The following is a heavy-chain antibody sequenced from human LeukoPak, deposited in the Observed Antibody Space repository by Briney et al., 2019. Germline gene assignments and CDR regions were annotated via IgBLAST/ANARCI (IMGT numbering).Heavy chain of an antibody. V-gene: IGHV4-59*01. D-gene: IGHD6-19*01. CDR3: SGGEWLVRIDY. J-gene: IGHJ4*02. CDR1: GGSIRSYY. CDR2: IYYSGST. Sequence: SETLSLTCPVSGGSIRSYYWSWTRPPPGKGLEWIGYIYYSGSTNYNPSLKSRVTISVDTSKNQFSLKLSSVTAADTAVYYCSGGEWLVRIDYWGQGTLVTVSS.